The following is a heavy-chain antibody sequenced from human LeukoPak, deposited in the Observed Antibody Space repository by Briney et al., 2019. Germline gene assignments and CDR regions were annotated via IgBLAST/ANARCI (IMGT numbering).Heavy chain of an antibody. CDR3: ARAAFDGYSSGWYFDY. CDR2: ISSSSSYI. D-gene: IGHD6-19*01. V-gene: IGHV3-21*01. CDR1: GFTFSSYS. Sequence: SGGSLRLSCAASGFTFSSYSMTWVRQAPGKGLEWVSSISSSSSYIYYADSVKGRFTISRDNAKNSLYLQMNSLRAEDTAVYYCARAAFDGYSSGWYFDYWGQGTLVTVSP. J-gene: IGHJ4*02.